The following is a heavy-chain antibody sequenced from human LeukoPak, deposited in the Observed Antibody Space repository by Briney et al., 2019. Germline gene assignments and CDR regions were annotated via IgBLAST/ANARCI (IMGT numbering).Heavy chain of an antibody. D-gene: IGHD3-10*01. CDR1: GYTFTGYY. CDR2: INPNSGGT. J-gene: IGHJ5*02. Sequence: ASVKVSCKASGYTFTGYYTHWVRQAPGQGLEWMGWINPNSGGTNYAQKFQGRVSMTRDTSISTAYMELSRLRSDDTAVYYCARSGPVLLWFGEFQFDPWGQGTLVTVSS. V-gene: IGHV1-2*02. CDR3: ARSGPVLLWFGEFQFDP.